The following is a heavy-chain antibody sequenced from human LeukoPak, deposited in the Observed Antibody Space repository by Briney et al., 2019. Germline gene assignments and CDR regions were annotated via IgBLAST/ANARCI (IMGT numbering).Heavy chain of an antibody. V-gene: IGHV3-23*01. J-gene: IGHJ4*02. CDR2: ISGGGITT. CDR3: PRQSYASGWNPFDH. Sequence: GGSLRLSCAASGFTFSSYGMHWVRQAPGKGLEWVSSISGGGITTYYADSAKGRFTISRDNSKNTMFLQMNSLRVDDTAVYYCPRQSYASGWNPFDHWGQGILVTVSS. D-gene: IGHD6-19*01. CDR1: GFTFSSYG.